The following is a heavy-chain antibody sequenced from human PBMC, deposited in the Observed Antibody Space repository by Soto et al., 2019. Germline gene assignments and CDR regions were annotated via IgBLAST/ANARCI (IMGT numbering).Heavy chain of an antibody. CDR2: ISGRGGST. Sequence: GGSLRLSCAASRFTFSSYAMSWVRQAPWKGLEWVSGISGRGGSTYYADSVKGRFTISRDNSKNTLYLQMNSLRAEDTALYYCARHIAGAGRPGWYFDLWGRGTLVTVSS. V-gene: IGHV3-23*01. CDR1: RFTFSSYA. D-gene: IGHD6-19*01. J-gene: IGHJ2*01. CDR3: ARHIAGAGRPGWYFDL.